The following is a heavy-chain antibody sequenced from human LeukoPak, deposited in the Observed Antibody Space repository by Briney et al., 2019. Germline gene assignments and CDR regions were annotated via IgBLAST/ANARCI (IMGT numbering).Heavy chain of an antibody. V-gene: IGHV4-59*01. D-gene: IGHD2-2*01. CDR3: ARGFSSTSWFDY. J-gene: IGHJ4*02. CDR1: GGSISSYY. Sequence: SETLSLTCTVSGGSISSYYWSWIRQSPGKGLECIGYIYYSGSTNYNPSLKSRATISIDTSKNQFSLTLSSVTAADTAVYYCARGFSSTSWFDYWGQGTLVTVSS. CDR2: IYYSGST.